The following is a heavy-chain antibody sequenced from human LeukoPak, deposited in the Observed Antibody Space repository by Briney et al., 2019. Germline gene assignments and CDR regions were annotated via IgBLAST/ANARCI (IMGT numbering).Heavy chain of an antibody. CDR1: GYTFTGYY. J-gene: IGHJ3*02. CDR3: AREALYCSGGSCYHIDAFDI. CDR2: INPNSGGT. Sequence: ASVKVSCKASGYTFTGYYMHWVRQAPGQGLEWMGWINPNSGGTNYAQKFQGRVTTTRDTSISTAYMELSRLRSDDTAVYYCAREALYCSGGSCYHIDAFDIWGQGTMVTVSS. V-gene: IGHV1-2*02. D-gene: IGHD2-15*01.